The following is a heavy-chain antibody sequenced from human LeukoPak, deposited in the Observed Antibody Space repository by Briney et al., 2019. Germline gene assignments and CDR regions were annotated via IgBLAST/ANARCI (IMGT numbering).Heavy chain of an antibody. V-gene: IGHV4-59*08. CDR1: GGSISSYY. CDR3: ARHIRGYPHNHYGMDV. Sequence: SETLSLTCTVSGGSISSYYWSWIRQPPGKGLEWIGYIYYSGSTNYNPSLKSRVIISVDTSKNQFSLKLSSVTAADTAVYYCARHIRGYPHNHYGMDVWGQGTTVTVSS. CDR2: IYYSGST. D-gene: IGHD3-3*02. J-gene: IGHJ6*02.